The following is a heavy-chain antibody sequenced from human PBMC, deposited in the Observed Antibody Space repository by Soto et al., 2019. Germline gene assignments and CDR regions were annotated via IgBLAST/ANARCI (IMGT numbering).Heavy chain of an antibody. D-gene: IGHD5-18*01. CDR2: IYYSGST. J-gene: IGHJ4*02. CDR3: ARSPGYSYGTDY. Sequence: PSETLSLTCTVSGGSISSGGYYWSWIRQHPGKGLEWIGYIYYSGSTYYNPSLKSRVTISVDTSKNQYSLKLSSVTAADTAVYYCARSPGYSYGTDYWGQGTLVTVSS. CDR1: GGSISSGGYY. V-gene: IGHV4-31*03.